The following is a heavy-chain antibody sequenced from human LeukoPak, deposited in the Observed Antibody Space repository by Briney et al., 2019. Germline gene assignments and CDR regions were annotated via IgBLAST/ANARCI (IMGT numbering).Heavy chain of an antibody. CDR2: ISGRGGGT. CDR3: AKRGVVIRVILVGFHREAYYFDS. CDR1: GFTFDDYA. V-gene: IGHV3-23*01. J-gene: IGHJ4*02. Sequence: PGGSLRLSCSASGFTFDDYAIDWVRQAPGKGLEWVPGISGRGGGTDNEDSVRGWFNICRDNAKNIQYLQMNVLRAEDTAVYFCAKRGVVIRVILVGFHREAYYFDSWGQGALVTV. D-gene: IGHD3-22*01.